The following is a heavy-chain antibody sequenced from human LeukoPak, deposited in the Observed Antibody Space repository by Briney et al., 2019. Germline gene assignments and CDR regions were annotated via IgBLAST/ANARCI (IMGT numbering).Heavy chain of an antibody. D-gene: IGHD5-18*01. CDR3: ARDSGRGYKYCFKGFGI. Sequence: ASVKVSCKASGYNFRNYGIGWVRQAPRQGLEWMGWITAGNGNTNYAQEVQGRVTMTTDTSTSTAYMELRSLRSDDTAVYFWARDSGRGYKYCFKGFGIWGQGTMVTVSS. V-gene: IGHV1-18*01. CDR2: ITAGNGNT. CDR1: GYNFRNYG. J-gene: IGHJ3*02.